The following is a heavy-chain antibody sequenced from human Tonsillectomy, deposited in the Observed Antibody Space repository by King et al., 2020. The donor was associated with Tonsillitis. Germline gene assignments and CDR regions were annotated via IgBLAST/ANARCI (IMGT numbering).Heavy chain of an antibody. CDR3: ARGRDYGDY. CDR1: GGSISSYF. D-gene: IGHD4-17*01. J-gene: IGHJ4*02. Sequence: QLQESGPGLVKPSETLSLTCTFSGGSISSYFWSWTRPPPGKGLEWIGYIYSSGTTSYNPSRKSRVTISLDTSKNHFSLNLSSVTTADPAMYYCARGRDYGDYWGQGTLVTVSS. CDR2: IYSSGTT. V-gene: IGHV4-59*01.